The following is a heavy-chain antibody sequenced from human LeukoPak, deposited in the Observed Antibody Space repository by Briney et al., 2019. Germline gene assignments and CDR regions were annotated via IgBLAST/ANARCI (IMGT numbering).Heavy chain of an antibody. Sequence: SQTLSLTCTVSGGSISSGGYYWSWIRQHPGKGLAWIGYIYYRGSTYYNPSLKSRVTISVDTSKNQFSLKLSSVTAADTAVYYCARDALAYCGGDCFDYWGQGTLVTVSS. V-gene: IGHV4-31*03. J-gene: IGHJ4*02. CDR3: ARDALAYCGGDCFDY. CDR2: IYYRGST. CDR1: GGSISSGGYY. D-gene: IGHD2-21*01.